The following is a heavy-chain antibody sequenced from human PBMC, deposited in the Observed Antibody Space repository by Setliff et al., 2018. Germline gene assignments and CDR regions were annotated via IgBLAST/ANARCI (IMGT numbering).Heavy chain of an antibody. J-gene: IGHJ4*02. CDR1: GYTFTNFG. CDR2: ISPYFGEV. V-gene: IGHV1-18*04. Sequence: ASVKVSCKTSGYTFTNFGISWVRQAPGQGLEWMGWISPYFGEVHYAQNLQGRVTMTTDTSTKTAYLEMRSLTFDDTAVYYYVRGQGPNVVVAIPFDWWGQGTLVTVSS. CDR3: VRGQGPNVVVAIPFDW. D-gene: IGHD3-22*01.